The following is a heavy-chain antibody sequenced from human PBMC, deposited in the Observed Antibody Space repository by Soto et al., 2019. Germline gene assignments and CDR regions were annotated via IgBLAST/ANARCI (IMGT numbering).Heavy chain of an antibody. CDR2: ILGSGDST. CDR3: AKETIRGVNFDY. Sequence: EVQLLESGGGLVQPGGSLSLSCAASGLPFSTYARSWVRQPPGKGLEWVSAILGSGDSTYYADSVKGRFTISRDNSGNTLYLQMNSLRAEDTAVYYCAKETIRGVNFDYWGQGTLVTVSS. D-gene: IGHD3-10*01. J-gene: IGHJ4*02. V-gene: IGHV3-23*01. CDR1: GLPFSTYA.